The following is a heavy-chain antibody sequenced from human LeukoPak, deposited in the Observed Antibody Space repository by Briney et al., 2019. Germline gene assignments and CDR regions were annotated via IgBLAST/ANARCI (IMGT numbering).Heavy chain of an antibody. Sequence: SETLSLTCTVSGGSISTYYWSWIRQHPGKGLEWIGYVYYSGTTNYNPSLKSRVTISGDTSKNQFSLKLSSVTAADTAVYDCARGAGSGSYLGKDNWFDPWGQGTLVTVSS. D-gene: IGHD1-26*01. CDR1: GGSISTYY. CDR2: VYYSGTT. J-gene: IGHJ5*02. CDR3: ARGAGSGSYLGKDNWFDP. V-gene: IGHV4-59*01.